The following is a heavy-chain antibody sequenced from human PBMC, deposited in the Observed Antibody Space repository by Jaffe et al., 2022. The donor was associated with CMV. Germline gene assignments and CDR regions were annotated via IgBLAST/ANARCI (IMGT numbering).Heavy chain of an antibody. J-gene: IGHJ6*03. CDR1: GGTFSSYA. V-gene: IGHV1-69*09. Sequence: QVQLVQSGAEVKKPGSSVKVSCKASGGTFSSYAISWVRQAPGQGLEWMGRIIPILGIANYAQKFQGRVTITADKSTSTAYMELSSLRSEDTAVYYCARDLRVRDIVAQGYYYYMDVWGKGTTVTVSS. CDR2: IIPILGIA. D-gene: IGHD5-12*01. CDR3: ARDLRVRDIVAQGYYYYMDV.